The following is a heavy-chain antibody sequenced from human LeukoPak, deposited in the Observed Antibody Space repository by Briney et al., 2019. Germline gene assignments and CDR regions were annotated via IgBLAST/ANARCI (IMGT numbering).Heavy chain of an antibody. Sequence: SETLSLTCAVYGGSFSGYYWSWIRQPPGKGLEWIGYIYYSGSTNYNPSLKSRVTISVDTSKNQFSLKLSSVTAADTAVYYCARGFYDFWSGYYYYYGMDVWGQGTTVTVSS. CDR3: ARGFYDFWSGYYYYYGMDV. CDR1: GGSFSGYY. J-gene: IGHJ6*02. CDR2: IYYSGST. D-gene: IGHD3-3*01. V-gene: IGHV4-59*01.